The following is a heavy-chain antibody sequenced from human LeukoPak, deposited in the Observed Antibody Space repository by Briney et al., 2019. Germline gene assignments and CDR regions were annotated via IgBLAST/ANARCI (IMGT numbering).Heavy chain of an antibody. CDR1: GYTFTSYG. CDR2: ISAYNGNT. J-gene: IGHJ3*02. D-gene: IGHD1-26*01. CDR3: ARDKGRVVGNDAFDI. V-gene: IGHV1-18*01. Sequence: GASVKVSCKASGYTFTSYGISWVRQAPGQGLEWMGWISAYNGNTNYAQKLQGRVTMTTDTSTSTAYTELRSLRSDDTAVYYCARDKGRVVGNDAFDIWGQGTMVTVSS.